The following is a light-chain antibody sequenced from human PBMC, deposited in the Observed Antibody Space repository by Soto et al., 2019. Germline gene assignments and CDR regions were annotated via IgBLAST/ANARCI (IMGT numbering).Light chain of an antibody. V-gene: IGKV3-11*01. CDR2: HAS. J-gene: IGKJ1*01. Sequence: EIVLTQSPATLSLSPGERATLSCRASQSVSRYLAWYQQKPGQAPRLLIYHASNRATGIPARFSGSGSGTDFTLTISSLEPDDFATYYCQQYNSYSWTFGQGTKVDIK. CDR3: QQYNSYSWT. CDR1: QSVSRY.